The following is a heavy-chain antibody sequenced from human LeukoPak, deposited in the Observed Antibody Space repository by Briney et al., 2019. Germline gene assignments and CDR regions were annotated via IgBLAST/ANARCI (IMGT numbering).Heavy chain of an antibody. V-gene: IGHV4-4*07. CDR2: IYTSGST. D-gene: IGHD3/OR15-3a*01. Sequence: SETLSLTCSVSGGSISSYYWSWIRQPAGKGLEWIGRIYTSGSTNYNPSLKSRVTISVDKSKNQFSLKLSSVTAADTAVYYCARERGTGLFDYWGQGTLVTVSS. J-gene: IGHJ4*02. CDR1: GGSISSYY. CDR3: ARERGTGLFDY.